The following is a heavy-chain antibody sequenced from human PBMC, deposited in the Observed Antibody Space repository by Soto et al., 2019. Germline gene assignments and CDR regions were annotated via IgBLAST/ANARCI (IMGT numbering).Heavy chain of an antibody. Sequence: VQLLESGGGLVQPGGSLRLSCAASGFTFSSYAMSWVRQAPGKGLEWVSAISGSGGSTYYADSVKGRFTISRDNSKNTLYLQMNSLRAEDTAVYYCAKDYLLYYYGSGGGMDVWGQGTTVTVSS. CDR1: GFTFSSYA. CDR2: ISGSGGST. CDR3: AKDYLLYYYGSGGGMDV. V-gene: IGHV3-23*01. D-gene: IGHD3-10*01. J-gene: IGHJ6*02.